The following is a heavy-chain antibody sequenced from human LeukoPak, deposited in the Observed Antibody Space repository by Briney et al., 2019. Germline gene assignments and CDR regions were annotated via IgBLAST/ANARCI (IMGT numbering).Heavy chain of an antibody. J-gene: IGHJ4*02. CDR3: ARVADYYDSSGSNDY. CDR1: GVSITSYY. CDR2: INHSGST. V-gene: IGHV4-34*01. D-gene: IGHD3-22*01. Sequence: SETLSLTCTVSGVSITSYYWSWIRQPPGKGLEWIGEINHSGSTNYNPSLKSRVTISVDTSKNQFSLKLSSVTAADTAVYYCARVADYYDSSGSNDYWGQGTLVTVSS.